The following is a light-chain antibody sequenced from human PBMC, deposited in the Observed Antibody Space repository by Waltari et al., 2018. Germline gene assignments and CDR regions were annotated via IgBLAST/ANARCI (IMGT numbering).Light chain of an antibody. Sequence: SALTQPRSVSGSPGQSVTISCTGTTNALGSYTYSSCYQQHPGKAPKLIILDVTRRPSGVPDRLSGSKSGNTASLTISGLRAEDEAEYYCCSYAGSYTWVFGGGTKLTVV. CDR1: TNALGSYTY. CDR2: DVT. J-gene: IGLJ3*02. V-gene: IGLV2-11*01. CDR3: CSYAGSYTWV.